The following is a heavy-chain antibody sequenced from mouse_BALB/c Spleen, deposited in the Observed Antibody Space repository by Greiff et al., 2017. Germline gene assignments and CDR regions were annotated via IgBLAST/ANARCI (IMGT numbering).Heavy chain of an antibody. D-gene: IGHD1-1*01. V-gene: IGHV2-9*02. CDR2: IWAGGST. Sequence: QVQLQQSGPGLVAPSQSLSITCTVSGFSLTSYGVHWVRQPPGKGLEWLGVIWAGGSTNYNSALMSRLSISKDNSKSQVFLKMNSLQTDDTVMYYCARDNYGSSYWYFDVWGAGTTVTVSS. CDR3: ARDNYGSSYWYFDV. CDR1: GFSLTSYG. J-gene: IGHJ1*01.